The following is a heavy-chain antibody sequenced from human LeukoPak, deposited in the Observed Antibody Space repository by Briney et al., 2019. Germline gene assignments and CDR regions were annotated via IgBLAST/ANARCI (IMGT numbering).Heavy chain of an antibody. CDR3: ARVGGVWFGDRDTTAPYYFDY. D-gene: IGHD3-10*01. V-gene: IGHV1-69*08. CDR1: GGAFSSYT. J-gene: IGHJ4*02. CDR2: VIPIVNRT. Sequence: ASVKVSCKASGGAFSSYTISWVRQAPGQGLEWMGRVIPIVNRTNNAQKFQGRVTITRDTSASTAYMELSSLRSEDTAVYYCARVGGVWFGDRDTTAPYYFDYWGQGTLVTVSS.